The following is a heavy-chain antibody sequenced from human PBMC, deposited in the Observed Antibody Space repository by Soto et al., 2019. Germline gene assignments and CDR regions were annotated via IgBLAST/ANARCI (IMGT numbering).Heavy chain of an antibody. Sequence: EVQLVESGGGLVQPGGSRRVSCAASGFSFSNYAMNWVRQAPGKGLEWVSSISIGSGSIFYADSVKGRFTISRDDAKNSLYMQMNTLRDEDTAAYYCVRDDRWAFDFWGQGTMVTVSA. CDR3: VRDDRWAFDF. CDR2: ISIGSGSI. J-gene: IGHJ3*01. V-gene: IGHV3-48*02. D-gene: IGHD3-22*01. CDR1: GFSFSNYA.